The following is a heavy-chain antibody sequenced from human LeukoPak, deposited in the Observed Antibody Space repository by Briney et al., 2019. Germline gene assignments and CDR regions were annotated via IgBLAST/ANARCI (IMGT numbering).Heavy chain of an antibody. CDR3: ARGDSGYDYGFDN. CDR2: IIPIFGTT. D-gene: IGHD5-12*01. CDR1: GGTYSSHA. J-gene: IGHJ4*02. V-gene: IGHV1-69*05. Sequence: SVKVSCKASGGTYSSHAISWVRQAPGQGLEWVGGIIPIFGTTNYAHKVQGRVTITTDESTSTGYMELRSLRSDDTAVYYCARGDSGYDYGFDNWGQGTLVTVSS.